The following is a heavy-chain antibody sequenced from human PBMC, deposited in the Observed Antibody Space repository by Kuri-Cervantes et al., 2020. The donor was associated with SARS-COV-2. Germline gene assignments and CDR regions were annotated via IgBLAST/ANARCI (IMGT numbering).Heavy chain of an antibody. J-gene: IGHJ6*03. D-gene: IGHD3-3*01. CDR3: ARHGRGTYYDFWSGYPVGDLYYYYYMDV. Sequence: SETLSLTCAVYGGSFSGYYWSWIRQSPEKGLEWIGEINHSGSTNYNPALESRTTMSVDTSKNQFSLKLSSVTAADTAVYYCARHGRGTYYDFWSGYPVGDLYYYYYMDVWGKRTTVTVSS. V-gene: IGHV4-34*10. CDR1: GGSFSGYY. CDR2: INHSGST.